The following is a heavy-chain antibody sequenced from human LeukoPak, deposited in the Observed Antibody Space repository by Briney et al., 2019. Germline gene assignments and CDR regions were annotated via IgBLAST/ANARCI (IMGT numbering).Heavy chain of an antibody. D-gene: IGHD6-19*01. V-gene: IGHV4-30-4*02. CDR2: IYYSGSA. J-gene: IGHJ4*02. CDR1: GGFIISGDYY. Sequence: SETLSLTCTVSGGFIISGDYYWSWIRQPPGKGLEWIGYIYYSGSAYYNPSLKSRVTISVDTSKNQFSLKLSSVTAADTAVYYCARSKQWLVPDYWGQGTLVTVSS. CDR3: ARSKQWLVPDY.